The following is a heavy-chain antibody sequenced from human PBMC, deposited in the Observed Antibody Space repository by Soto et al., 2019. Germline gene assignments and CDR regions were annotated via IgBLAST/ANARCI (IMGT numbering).Heavy chain of an antibody. D-gene: IGHD5-12*01. V-gene: IGHV4-61*01. J-gene: IGHJ4*02. CDR3: ARDGDGYNY. CDR2: IYSSGST. CDR1: GGSVSSGSYY. Sequence: QVQLQESGPGLVKPSETLSLTCTVSGGSVSSGSYYWSWIRQPPGKGLEWIGYIYSSGSTSYNPSIPGRVTISVDTSKTQFSLTLSSVTAADTAVYYCARDGDGYNYWGQGTLVTVSS.